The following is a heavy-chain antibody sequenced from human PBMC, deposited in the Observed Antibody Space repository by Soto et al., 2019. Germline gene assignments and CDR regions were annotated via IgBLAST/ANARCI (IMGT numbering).Heavy chain of an antibody. J-gene: IGHJ6*02. D-gene: IGHD5-18*01. Sequence: SETLSLTCTVSGGSVSSGSYYWSWIRQPPGKGLEWIGYIYYSGSTNYNPSLKSRVTISVDTSKNQFSLKLSSVTAADTAVYYCARVVDTAMAKYYYYYGMDVWGQGTTVTVSS. V-gene: IGHV4-61*01. CDR2: IYYSGST. CDR1: GGSVSSGSYY. CDR3: ARVVDTAMAKYYYYYGMDV.